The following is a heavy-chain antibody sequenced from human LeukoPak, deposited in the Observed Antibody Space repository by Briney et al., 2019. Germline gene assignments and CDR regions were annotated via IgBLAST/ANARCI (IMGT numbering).Heavy chain of an antibody. Sequence: SETLSLTCTVSGGSISGNYWSWIRQPPGRGLEWIGYLYYTGSAHYSPSLKSRVTMTVDTSKNQLSLKLTSATAADTAVYYCARVGRDGYNYFDFWGQGTLVTVSS. CDR3: ARVGRDGYNYFDF. V-gene: IGHV4-59*01. CDR1: GGSISGNY. D-gene: IGHD5-24*01. J-gene: IGHJ4*02. CDR2: LYYTGSA.